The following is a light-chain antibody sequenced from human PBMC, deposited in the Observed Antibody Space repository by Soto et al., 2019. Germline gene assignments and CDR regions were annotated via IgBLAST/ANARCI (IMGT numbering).Light chain of an antibody. Sequence: DIQMTQSLSSLSASVGDRVTITCRASESVITYLSWYRQKPGKAPNLLIHTASTLESGVPTRFSGSGSGTDFTLTISSLQPEDFGIYYCQQSYSNPPTFGGGTKVEI. CDR3: QQSYSNPPT. CDR2: TAS. CDR1: ESVITY. V-gene: IGKV1-39*01. J-gene: IGKJ4*01.